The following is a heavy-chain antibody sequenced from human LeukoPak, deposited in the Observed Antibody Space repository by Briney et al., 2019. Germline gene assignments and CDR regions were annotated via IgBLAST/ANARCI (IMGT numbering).Heavy chain of an antibody. V-gene: IGHV3-74*01. CDR2: INSDGSST. CDR3: ARGSYGYEY. CDR1: GFTFSSYW. D-gene: IGHD5-18*01. J-gene: IGHJ4*02. Sequence: GGSLRLTCAASGFTFSSYWMHRVRQGPGKGLVWVSRINSDGSSTTYADSVKGRFTISRDNAKNTLYLQMNSLRAEDTAVYYCARGSYGYEYWGQGTLVTVSS.